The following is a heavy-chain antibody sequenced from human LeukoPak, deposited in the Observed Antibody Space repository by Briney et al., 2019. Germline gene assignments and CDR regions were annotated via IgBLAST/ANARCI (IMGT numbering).Heavy chain of an antibody. CDR1: GYSISSGYY. CDR2: IYHSGST. Sequence: SETLSLTCTVSGYSISSGYYWGWIRQPPGKGLEWIGSIYHSGSTYYNPSLKSRVTISVDTTKNQFSLKLSSVTAADTAVYYCFGESVILYWGQGTLVTVSS. V-gene: IGHV4-38-2*02. J-gene: IGHJ4*02. CDR3: FGESVILY. D-gene: IGHD3-10*01.